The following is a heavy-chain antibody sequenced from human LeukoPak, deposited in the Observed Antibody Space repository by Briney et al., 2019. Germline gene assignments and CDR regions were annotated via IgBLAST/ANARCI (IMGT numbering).Heavy chain of an antibody. D-gene: IGHD3-16*01. CDR1: GGSISSYY. CDR2: IHYSGST. Sequence: SETLSLTCTVSGGSISSYYWSWIRQPPGKGLEWIGYIHYSGSTNYNPSLKSRVTISVDTSKNQFSLKLSSVTAADTAVYYCARDNITGRGGYGAFDIWGQGTMVTVSS. J-gene: IGHJ3*02. V-gene: IGHV4-59*01. CDR3: ARDNITGRGGYGAFDI.